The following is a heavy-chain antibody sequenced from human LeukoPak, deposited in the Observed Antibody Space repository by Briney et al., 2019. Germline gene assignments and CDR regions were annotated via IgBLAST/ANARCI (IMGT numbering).Heavy chain of an antibody. CDR1: GFTFSSYA. CDR3: ARDSYYGSGSADY. CDR2: ISSNGGST. J-gene: IGHJ4*02. V-gene: IGHV3-64*01. Sequence: GGSLRFSCAASGFTFSSYAMHWVRQAPGKGLEYVSAISSNGGSTYYANSVKGRFTISRDNSKNTLYLQMGSLRAEDMAVYYCARDSYYGSGSADYWGQGTLVTVSS. D-gene: IGHD3-10*01.